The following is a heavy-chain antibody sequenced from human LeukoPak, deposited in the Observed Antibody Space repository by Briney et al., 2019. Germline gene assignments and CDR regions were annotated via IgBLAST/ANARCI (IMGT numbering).Heavy chain of an antibody. CDR2: IIPIFGTA. D-gene: IGHD3-10*01. CDR1: GGTFSSYA. V-gene: IGHV1-69*13. Sequence: SVKVSCKASGGTFSSYAISWVRQAPGQGLEWMGGIIPIFGTANYAQKFQGRVTITADESTSTAYMELSSLRSEDTAVYYCAGKPANPGSYYKEGYYFDYWGQGTLVTVSS. CDR3: AGKPANPGSYYKEGYYFDY. J-gene: IGHJ4*02.